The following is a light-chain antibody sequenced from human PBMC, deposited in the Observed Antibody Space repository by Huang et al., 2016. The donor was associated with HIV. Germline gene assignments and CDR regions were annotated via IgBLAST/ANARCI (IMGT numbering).Light chain of an antibody. CDR3: LQDYNYPVT. V-gene: IGKV1-6*01. J-gene: IGKJ4*01. CDR1: QGIRND. CDR2: AAS. Sequence: AIQMTQSPSSLSASVGDRVTITCRASQGIRNDLGWYQQKPGKAPKLLIYAASSLQSGVPSRVSGSGSGTDFTLTISSLQPEEFATYYCLQDYNYPVTFGGGTKVEIK.